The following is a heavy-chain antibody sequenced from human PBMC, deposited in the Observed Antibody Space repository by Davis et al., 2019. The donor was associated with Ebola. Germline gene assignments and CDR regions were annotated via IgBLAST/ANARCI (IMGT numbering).Heavy chain of an antibody. J-gene: IGHJ4*02. CDR1: GGSFSGYY. Sequence: SETLSLTCAVYGGSFSGYYWSWIRQPPGKVLALIGEINHSGSTNYNPSLKSRVTISVDTSKNQFSLKLSSVTAADTAVYYCARVQYDFWSGYYGLGYFDYWGQGTLVTVSS. V-gene: IGHV4-34*01. CDR3: ARVQYDFWSGYYGLGYFDY. D-gene: IGHD3-3*01. CDR2: INHSGST.